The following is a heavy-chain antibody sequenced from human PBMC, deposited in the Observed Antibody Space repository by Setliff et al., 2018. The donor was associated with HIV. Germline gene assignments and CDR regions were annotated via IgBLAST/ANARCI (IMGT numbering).Heavy chain of an antibody. D-gene: IGHD3-9*01. CDR2: IRTKTDGGTA. Sequence: GSLRLSCAASGFTYSSYWMGWVRQAPGKGLEWLGRIRTKTDGGTADYAAPVKGRFTISRDDSQNTLYLQMNSLKTEDTAVYYCITDRLPGGGTGYNRMYYFDYWGQGALVTVSS. V-gene: IGHV3-15*01. CDR1: GFTYSSYW. J-gene: IGHJ4*02. CDR3: ITDRLPGGGTGYNRMYYFDY.